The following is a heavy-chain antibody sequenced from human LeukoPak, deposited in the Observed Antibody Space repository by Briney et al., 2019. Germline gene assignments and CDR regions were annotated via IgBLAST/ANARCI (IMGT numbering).Heavy chain of an antibody. CDR2: NWNGGII. V-gene: IGHV3-9*01. D-gene: IGHD4-23*01. Sequence: GRSLRLSCAASGFTFDDYAMHWVRQAPGQGLEWVSSNWNGGIITYADSVRGRFTISRDNADNSLFLQMDSLRPEDTALYYCTKEETKYTFGNAFDYWGQGTLVTVSS. CDR3: TKEETKYTFGNAFDY. CDR1: GFTFDDYA. J-gene: IGHJ4*02.